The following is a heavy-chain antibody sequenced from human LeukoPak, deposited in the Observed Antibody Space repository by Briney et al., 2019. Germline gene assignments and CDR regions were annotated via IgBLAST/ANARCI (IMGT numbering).Heavy chain of an antibody. D-gene: IGHD4-17*01. J-gene: IGHJ4*02. CDR1: GFTFSDYY. Sequence: GGSLTLFCAASGFTFSDYYMSWIRQAPGKGLEWVSYISTSSSYTNNADSVRGRFTISRDNAKNSLYLQMNSLRAEDTAVYFCATADYGDYGGYYFDYWGQGTLVTVSS. CDR3: ATADYGDYGGYYFDY. CDR2: ISTSSSYT. V-gene: IGHV3-11*06.